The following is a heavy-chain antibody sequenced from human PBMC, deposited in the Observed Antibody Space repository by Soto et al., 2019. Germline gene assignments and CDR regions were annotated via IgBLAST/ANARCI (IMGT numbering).Heavy chain of an antibody. CDR3: ASLTTYYDILTGDPGGLYFDY. CDR2: IYSGGST. J-gene: IGHJ4*02. D-gene: IGHD3-9*01. Sequence: EVQLVETGGGLIQPGGSLRLSCAASGFTVSSNYMSWVRQAPGKGLEWVSVIYSGGSTYYADSVKGRFTISRDNSKNTLYLQMNSLRAEDTAVYYCASLTTYYDILTGDPGGLYFDYWGQGTLVTVSS. CDR1: GFTVSSNY. V-gene: IGHV3-53*02.